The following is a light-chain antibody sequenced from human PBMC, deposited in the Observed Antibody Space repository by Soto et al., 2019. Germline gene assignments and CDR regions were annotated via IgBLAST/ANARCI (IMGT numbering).Light chain of an antibody. CDR1: NIGGKS. J-gene: IGLJ3*02. Sequence: SYELTQPPSVSVAPGQTARITCGGNNIGGKSVHWYQQKPGQAPVLVVNDVSDRPSGIPERFSGSKSGNTATLTISRVEAGDEAYYYCQVWDSSSDHVVFGGGTKLTVL. CDR3: QVWDSSSDHVV. V-gene: IGLV3-21*02. CDR2: DVS.